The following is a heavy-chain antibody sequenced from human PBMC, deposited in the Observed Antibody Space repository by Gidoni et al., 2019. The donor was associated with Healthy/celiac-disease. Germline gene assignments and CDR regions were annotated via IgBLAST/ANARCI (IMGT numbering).Heavy chain of an antibody. Sequence: QVPLVESGGGVVQPGRSLRLSCAASGFTFSRYGMHWVRQAPGKGLEWVAVISYDGSNKYYADSVKGRFTISRDNSKNTLYLQMNSLRAEDTAVYYCAKDQWQQLVYYYYGMDVWGQGTTVTVSS. CDR3: AKDQWQQLVYYYYGMDV. J-gene: IGHJ6*02. D-gene: IGHD6-13*01. CDR2: ISYDGSNK. V-gene: IGHV3-30*18. CDR1: GFTFSRYG.